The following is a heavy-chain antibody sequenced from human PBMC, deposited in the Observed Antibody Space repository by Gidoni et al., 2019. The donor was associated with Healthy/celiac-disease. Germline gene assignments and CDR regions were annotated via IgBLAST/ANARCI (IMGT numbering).Heavy chain of an antibody. Sequence: QVQLVQSGAEVKKPGSSVKVSCKASGGTFSSYAISWVRQAPGQGLEWMGGIIPIFGTANYAQKFQGRVTITADESTSTAYMELSSLRSEDTAVYYCATDLGGDGAAGTNGMDVWGQGTTVTVSS. V-gene: IGHV1-69*01. CDR1: GGTFSSYA. D-gene: IGHD6-13*01. CDR3: ATDLGGDGAAGTNGMDV. J-gene: IGHJ6*02. CDR2: IIPIFGTA.